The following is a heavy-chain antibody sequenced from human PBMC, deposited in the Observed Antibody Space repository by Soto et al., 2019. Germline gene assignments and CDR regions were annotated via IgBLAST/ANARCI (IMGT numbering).Heavy chain of an antibody. J-gene: IGHJ6*02. Sequence: EVQLVESGGGLVQPGGSLRLSCAASGFTFSSYWMSWVRQAPGKGLEWVANIKQDGSEKYYVDSVKGRFTISRDNAKNSLYLQMNSLRAEDTAVYYCARVQRLRLTLPWLVRPDYYYGLDVWGQGTTVTVSS. CDR1: GFTFSSYW. CDR2: IKQDGSEK. D-gene: IGHD5-12*01. CDR3: ARVQRLRLTLPWLVRPDYYYGLDV. V-gene: IGHV3-7*01.